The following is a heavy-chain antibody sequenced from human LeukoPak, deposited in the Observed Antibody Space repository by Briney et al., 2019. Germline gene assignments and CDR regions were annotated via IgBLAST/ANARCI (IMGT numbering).Heavy chain of an antibody. Sequence: GGSLRLSCAASGFTFSSYAMSWVRQAPGEGLEWVSGISGSGGSTYYADSVKGRFTMSRDNSKNTLYLQMNSLRAEDTAVYYCAKSTSGWSFDSWGQGTPDSVSS. D-gene: IGHD6-19*01. J-gene: IGHJ4*02. CDR3: AKSTSGWSFDS. V-gene: IGHV3-23*01. CDR1: GFTFSSYA. CDR2: ISGSGGST.